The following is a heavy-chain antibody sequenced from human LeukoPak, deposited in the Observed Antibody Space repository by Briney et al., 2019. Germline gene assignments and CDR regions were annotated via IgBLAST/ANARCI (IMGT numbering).Heavy chain of an antibody. J-gene: IGHJ4*02. CDR1: GFTFDDYA. Sequence: GGSLRLSCAASGFTFDDYAMHWVRQAPGKGLEWVSGISWNSGSIGYADSEKGRFTISRDNAKNSLYLQMNSLRAEDTALYYCAKDQYYYDSSGSLFDYWGQGTLVTVSS. CDR2: ISWNSGSI. CDR3: AKDQYYYDSSGSLFDY. V-gene: IGHV3-9*01. D-gene: IGHD3-22*01.